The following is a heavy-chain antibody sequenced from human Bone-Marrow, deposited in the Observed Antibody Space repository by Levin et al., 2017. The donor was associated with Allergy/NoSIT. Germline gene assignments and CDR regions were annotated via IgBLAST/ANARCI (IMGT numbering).Heavy chain of an antibody. CDR2: IDHTGST. D-gene: IGHD2-15*01. J-gene: IGHJ4*02. V-gene: IGHV4-38-2*01. CDR3: ARTLGYCNGDSCYFYFDY. Sequence: SETLSLTCGVSNYSISSGFYWGWIRQPPGKGLEWIGNIDHTGSTYYNPSLKSRVTISVDTSKNQFSLKVTSVTAADTAVYYCARTLGYCNGDSCYFYFDYWGRGILVTVAS. CDR1: NYSISSGFY.